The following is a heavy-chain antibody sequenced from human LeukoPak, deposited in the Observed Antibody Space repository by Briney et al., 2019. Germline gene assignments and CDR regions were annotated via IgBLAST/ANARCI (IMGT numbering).Heavy chain of an antibody. CDR2: ISGSGGST. Sequence: GGSLRLSCAASGFTFSSYGMSWVRQAPGKGLEWVSAISGSGGSTYYADSVKGRFTISRDNSKNTLYLQMSSLRAEDRAVYYCARAYIVAKYYYMDVWGKGTTVTVSS. D-gene: IGHD2-15*01. CDR1: GFTFSSYG. V-gene: IGHV3-23*01. J-gene: IGHJ6*03. CDR3: ARAYIVAKYYYMDV.